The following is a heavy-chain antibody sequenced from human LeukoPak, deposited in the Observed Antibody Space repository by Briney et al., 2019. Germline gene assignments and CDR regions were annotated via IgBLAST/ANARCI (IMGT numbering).Heavy chain of an antibody. D-gene: IGHD3-10*02. V-gene: IGHV4-59*01. CDR2: IYYSGNT. CDR1: GGSISPYY. J-gene: IGHJ4*02. Sequence: SETLSLTCTVSGGSISPYYWSWIRQPPGKGLEWLGYIYYSGNTDYNPSLKSRVAISVDTSKNQFSLKLSSVTAADTAVHYCARSTGSTMFIDYWGQGTLVTVSS. CDR3: ARSTGSTMFIDY.